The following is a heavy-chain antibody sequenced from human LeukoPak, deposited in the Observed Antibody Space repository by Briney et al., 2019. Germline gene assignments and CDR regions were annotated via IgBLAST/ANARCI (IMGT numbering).Heavy chain of an antibody. Sequence: GASVKVSCKASGGTFSSYAISWVRQAPGQGLEWMGGIIPIFGTANYAQKFQGRVTITADESTSTAYTELSSLRSEDTAVYFCAGIPVFGVVLHQEPVWGKGTTVTVSS. CDR3: AGIPVFGVVLHQEPV. CDR2: IIPIFGTA. CDR1: GGTFSSYA. V-gene: IGHV1-69*13. D-gene: IGHD2-8*01. J-gene: IGHJ6*04.